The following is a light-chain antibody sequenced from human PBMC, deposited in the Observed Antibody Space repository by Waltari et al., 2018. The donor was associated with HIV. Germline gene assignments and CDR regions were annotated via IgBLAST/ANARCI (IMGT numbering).Light chain of an antibody. CDR3: QQRSNWPPLT. Sequence: SPGERATLSCRASQSVGSYLAWYQQKPGQAPRLLIYDASSRATGIPARFSGSGSGTDFTLTISSLQPEDFAVYYCQQRSNWPPLTFGGGTKVGIK. CDR2: DAS. CDR1: QSVGSY. V-gene: IGKV3-11*01. J-gene: IGKJ4*01.